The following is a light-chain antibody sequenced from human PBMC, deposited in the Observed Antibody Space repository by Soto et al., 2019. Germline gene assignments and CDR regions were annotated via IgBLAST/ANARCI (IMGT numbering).Light chain of an antibody. J-gene: IGLJ1*01. V-gene: IGLV2-14*01. CDR2: EVS. Sequence: QSVLTQPASVSGSPGQSITISCTGTSSDVGGYNYVSWYQQHPGKAPKLMIYEVSNRPSGVSNRSSGSKSGNTASLTISGLQAGDEADYYCSSYTSSSTYVFGTGTKVTVL. CDR1: SSDVGGYNY. CDR3: SSYTSSSTYV.